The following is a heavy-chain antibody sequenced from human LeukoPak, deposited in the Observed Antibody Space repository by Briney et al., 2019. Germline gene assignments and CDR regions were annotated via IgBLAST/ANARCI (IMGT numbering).Heavy chain of an antibody. V-gene: IGHV3-23*01. CDR1: GFTFSSYG. D-gene: IGHD3-22*01. CDR3: AKQISPDYYDSSGYYFDY. J-gene: IGHJ4*02. CDR2: ISGSGGST. Sequence: GGSLRLSCAASGFTFSSYGMSWVRQAPGKGLEWVSAISGSGGSTYYADSVKGRFTISRDNSKNTLYLQMNSLRAEDTAVYYCAKQISPDYYDSSGYYFDYWGQGTLVTVSS.